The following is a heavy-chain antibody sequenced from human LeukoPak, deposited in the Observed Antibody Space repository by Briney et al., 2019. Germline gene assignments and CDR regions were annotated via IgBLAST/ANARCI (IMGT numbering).Heavy chain of an antibody. J-gene: IGHJ6*03. Sequence: GGSLRLSCAASGFTFSSYAMSWVRQAPGKGLEWVSAISGSGGSTYYADSVKGRFTISRDNSKNTLYLQMNSLRAEDTAVYYCARDGSYYDFWSGGHPPLYYYYMDVWGKGTTVTVSS. CDR2: ISGSGGST. D-gene: IGHD3-3*01. V-gene: IGHV3-23*01. CDR3: ARDGSYYDFWSGGHPPLYYYYMDV. CDR1: GFTFSSYA.